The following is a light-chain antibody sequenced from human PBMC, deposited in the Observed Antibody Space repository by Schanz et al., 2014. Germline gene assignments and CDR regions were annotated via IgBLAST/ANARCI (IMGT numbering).Light chain of an antibody. CDR2: AAS. CDR1: QDISDY. J-gene: IGKJ1*01. CDR3: QQYNSYPWT. Sequence: DIQMTQSPSSLSASVGDRVTITCQASQDISDYLNWYQQKPGKAPELLIYAASNLETGVPSRFSGSGSGTHFTFTISSLQPDDFATYYCQQYNSYPWTFGQGTKVEIK. V-gene: IGKV1-33*01.